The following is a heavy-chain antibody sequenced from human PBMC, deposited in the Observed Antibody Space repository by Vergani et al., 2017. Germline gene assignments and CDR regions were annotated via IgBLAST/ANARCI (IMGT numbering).Heavy chain of an antibody. Sequence: QVQLVESGGGVVQPGRSLRLSCAASGFTFSSYGMHWVRQAPGKGLEWVAVIWYDGSNKYYADSVKVRFTISRDNSKNTLYLQMNSLRAEDTAVYYCAVWGRKGVLDAFDIWGQGTMVTVSS. CDR3: AVWGRKGVLDAFDI. D-gene: IGHD7-27*01. CDR2: IWYDGSNK. V-gene: IGHV3-33*01. CDR1: GFTFSSYG. J-gene: IGHJ3*02.